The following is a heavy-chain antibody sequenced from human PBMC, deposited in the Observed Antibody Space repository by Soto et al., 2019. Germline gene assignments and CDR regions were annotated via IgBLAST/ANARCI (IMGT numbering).Heavy chain of an antibody. Sequence: GGSLRLSCAASGFTFSSYDMHWVRQATGKGLEWVSAIGTAGDTYYPGSVKGRFTISRENAKNSLYLQMNSLRAEDTAVYYCARDPYSSGYFDYWGQGTLVTVSS. CDR1: GFTFSSYD. J-gene: IGHJ4*02. V-gene: IGHV3-13*01. CDR3: ARDPYSSGYFDY. D-gene: IGHD6-19*01. CDR2: IGTAGDT.